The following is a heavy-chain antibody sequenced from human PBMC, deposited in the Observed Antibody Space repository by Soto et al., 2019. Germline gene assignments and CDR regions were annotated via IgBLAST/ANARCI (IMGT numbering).Heavy chain of an antibody. CDR2: IYSGGST. CDR1: GFTVSSNY. D-gene: IGHD2-15*01. CDR3: ARGVVVAAIESYWYFDL. V-gene: IGHV3-53*04. J-gene: IGHJ2*01. Sequence: EVQLVESGGGLVQPGASLRLSCAASGFTVSSNYMSWVRQAPGKGLEWVSVIYSGGSTYYADSVKGRFTISRHNSKNTLYLQMNSLRAEDTAVYYCARGVVVAAIESYWYFDLWGRGTLVTVSS.